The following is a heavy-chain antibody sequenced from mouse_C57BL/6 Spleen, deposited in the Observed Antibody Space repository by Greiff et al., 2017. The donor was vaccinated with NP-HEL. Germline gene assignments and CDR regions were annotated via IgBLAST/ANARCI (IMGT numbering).Heavy chain of an antibody. Sequence: QVQLQQPGAELVRPGSSVKLSCKASGYTFTSYWMDWVKQRPGQGLEWIGNIYPSDSETHYNQKFKDKATLTVDKSSSTAYMQRSSLTSEDSAVYYCARGGNWALFAYWGQGTLVTVSA. CDR3: ARGGNWALFAY. D-gene: IGHD4-1*01. J-gene: IGHJ3*01. CDR2: IYPSDSET. CDR1: GYTFTSYW. V-gene: IGHV1-61*01.